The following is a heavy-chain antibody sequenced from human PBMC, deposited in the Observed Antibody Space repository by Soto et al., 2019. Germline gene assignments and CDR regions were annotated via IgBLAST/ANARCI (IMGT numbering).Heavy chain of an antibody. Sequence: SETLSLTCAVSGDSFSSGGYSWNWIRQPPGKGLEWIGYIYHSGYTYYNPSLRSRVSMSVDRSKNQFSLNLTSVTAADTAVYYCARGLGGTPRYFDLWGRGALVTVSS. D-gene: IGHD3-10*01. CDR1: GDSFSSGGYS. CDR3: ARGLGGTPRYFDL. V-gene: IGHV4-30-2*01. CDR2: IYHSGYT. J-gene: IGHJ2*01.